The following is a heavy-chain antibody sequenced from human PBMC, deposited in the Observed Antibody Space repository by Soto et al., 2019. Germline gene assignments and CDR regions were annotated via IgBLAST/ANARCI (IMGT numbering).Heavy chain of an antibody. CDR3: AHRQAYSSSWSVCYFDY. CDR1: GFSLSTSGGG. CDR2: IYWDDDR. Sequence: SGPTREPTPTLTLTCTFSGFSLSTSGGGVGWIRQPPGKALEWLALIYWDDDRRYSPSLKSGLTVTKDTSKNQVVLTMTNMDPVDTATYYCAHRQAYSSSWSVCYFDYWGQGTLVTVSS. V-gene: IGHV2-5*02. J-gene: IGHJ4*02. D-gene: IGHD6-13*01.